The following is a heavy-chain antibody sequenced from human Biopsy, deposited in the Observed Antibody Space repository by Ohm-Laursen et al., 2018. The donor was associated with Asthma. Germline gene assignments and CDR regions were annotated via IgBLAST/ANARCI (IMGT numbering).Heavy chain of an antibody. J-gene: IGHJ4*02. V-gene: IGHV3-53*01. CDR2: IYSGGTS. D-gene: IGHD3-22*01. CDR1: GFAVSRDY. Sequence: SLRLSCAASGFAVSRDYMFWVRQAPGKGLEWVSVIYSGGTSHTADSVRGRFTISRDYSKNTLYLQMHSLRAEDTAVYYCARGDSSNWSNYYFDYWGQGTLVTVSS. CDR3: ARGDSSNWSNYYFDY.